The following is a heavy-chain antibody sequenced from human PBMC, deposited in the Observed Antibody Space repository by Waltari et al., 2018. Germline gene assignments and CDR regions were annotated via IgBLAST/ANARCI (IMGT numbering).Heavy chain of an antibody. J-gene: IGHJ3*02. CDR3: ARYSSSWYGAFDI. V-gene: IGHV4-34*01. Sequence: QVQLQQWGAGLLKPSETLSLTCAVYGGSFSGYYWSWIRQPPGKGLEWIGEINHIGSTNYNPSLKSRVTISVAPSKNQFSLKLSSVTAAYTAVYYCARYSSSWYGAFDIWGQGTMVTVSS. CDR2: INHIGST. CDR1: GGSFSGYY. D-gene: IGHD6-13*01.